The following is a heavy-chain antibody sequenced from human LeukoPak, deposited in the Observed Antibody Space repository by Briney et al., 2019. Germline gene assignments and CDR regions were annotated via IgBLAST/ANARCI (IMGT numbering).Heavy chain of an antibody. CDR2: ISSSGSTM. Sequence: GGSLRLSCAASGFTFSNSEINWVRQAPGKGLEWVSYISSSGSTMYYSDSVKGRFTISRDNAKNSLYLQMNSLRAEDTASYYCARDRRLHNWGQGTLVTVSS. CDR1: GFTFSNSE. J-gene: IGHJ4*02. CDR3: ARDRRLHN. D-gene: IGHD1-14*01. V-gene: IGHV3-48*03.